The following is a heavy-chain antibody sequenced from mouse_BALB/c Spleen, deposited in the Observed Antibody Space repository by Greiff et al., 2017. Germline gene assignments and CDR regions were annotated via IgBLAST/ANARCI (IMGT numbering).Heavy chain of an antibody. J-gene: IGHJ4*01. Sequence: EVKLVESGGGLVKPGGSLKLSCAASGFTFSSYGMSWVRQTPDKRLEWVATISSSGGSTYSPDSVKGRFTISRDNAKNTLYLQMSSLTSEATAMSCCARANLLAYAIDYWGQGTSVTVSS. CDR2: ISSSGGST. V-gene: IGHV5-6-3*01. D-gene: IGHD1-1*01. CDR3: ARANLLAYAIDY. CDR1: GFTFSSYG.